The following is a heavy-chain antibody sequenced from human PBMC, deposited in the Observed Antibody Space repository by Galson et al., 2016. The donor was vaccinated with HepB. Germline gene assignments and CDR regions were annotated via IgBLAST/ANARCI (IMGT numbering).Heavy chain of an antibody. CDR3: ARDKAHAFDM. J-gene: IGHJ3*02. V-gene: IGHV1-18*01. CDR2: ISTYKGHT. CDR1: YG. Sequence: YGISWVRQAPGQGLEGMGWISTYKGHTNYAQKLQGRVIMTTDTSTSTAYMELRSLRTDDTAVYYCARDKAHAFDMWGQGTIVIVSS.